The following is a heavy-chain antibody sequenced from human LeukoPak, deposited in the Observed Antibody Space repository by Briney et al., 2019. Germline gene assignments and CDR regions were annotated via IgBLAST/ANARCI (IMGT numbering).Heavy chain of an antibody. CDR3: AKAYPPLYYDFWSGYYTGDAFDI. CDR1: GFTFSSYA. D-gene: IGHD3-3*01. J-gene: IGHJ3*02. CDR2: ISGSGGST. Sequence: PGGSLRLSCAASGFTFSSYAMSWVRQAPGKGLEWVSAISGSGGSTYYADSVKGRFTISRDNSKNTLYLQVNSLRAEDTAVYYCAKAYPPLYYDFWSGYYTGDAFDIWGQGTMVTVSS. V-gene: IGHV3-23*01.